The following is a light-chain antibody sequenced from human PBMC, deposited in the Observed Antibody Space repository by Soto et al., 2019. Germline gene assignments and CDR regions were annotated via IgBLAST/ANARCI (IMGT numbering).Light chain of an antibody. CDR3: QQYGSSPPT. V-gene: IGKV3-20*01. CDR2: GAS. CDR1: QSVSTNY. J-gene: IGKJ1*01. Sequence: EIVLTQSPGTLSLSPGERVTLSCRASQSVSTNYLAWYQQKPGQAPRLLIYGASNRATDIPNRFSGGGSGTDFTLTISRLKPEDLAVYYCQQYGSSPPTFGQGTKVEIK.